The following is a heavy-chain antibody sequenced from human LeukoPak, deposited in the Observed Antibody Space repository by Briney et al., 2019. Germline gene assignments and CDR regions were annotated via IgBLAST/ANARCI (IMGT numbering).Heavy chain of an antibody. J-gene: IGHJ4*02. Sequence: GASVKVSCKTSGATINYIHWMRQAPGQGLEWMGWINSNIGGTSFAQIFQGRVSMTRDTSITTVYMELSSLKSDDTAVYYCARGPKYTSGWSLWGSYSKLDYWGQGTLVTVSS. V-gene: IGHV1-2*02. D-gene: IGHD6-19*01. CDR1: GATINY. CDR2: INSNIGGT. CDR3: ARGPKYTSGWSLWGSYSKLDY.